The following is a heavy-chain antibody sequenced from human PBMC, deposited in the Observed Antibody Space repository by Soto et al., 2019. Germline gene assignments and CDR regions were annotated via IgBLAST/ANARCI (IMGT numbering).Heavy chain of an antibody. CDR3: AREVPFGEIIFIDY. CDR2: MSGSGDR. D-gene: IGHD3-3*01. V-gene: IGHV3-23*01. Sequence: GGSLRLSCVASGFTFISYNMAWVRQAPGKGLEGVSAMSGSGDRHYAGSVKGRFTISRDNSKNTLYLQMNSLRADDTADYYWAREVPFGEIIFIDYWGQGVLVTVSS. CDR1: GFTFISYN. J-gene: IGHJ4*02.